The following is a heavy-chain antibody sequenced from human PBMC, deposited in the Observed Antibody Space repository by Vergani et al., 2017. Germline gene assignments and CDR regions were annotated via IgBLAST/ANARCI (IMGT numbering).Heavy chain of an antibody. Sequence: QLQLQESGSGLVKPSQTLSLTCAVSGDSITNGGFSWNWIRQPPGKGPEWIGYIFPSVNSDYNPSLKNRVSISLDKSKNTFSLCVNSVTAADTAVYFCARASLRALVGYYYYMDVWGKGKTVVVSS. CDR1: GDSITNGGFS. V-gene: IGHV4-30-2*01. CDR3: ARASLRALVGYYYYMDV. J-gene: IGHJ6*03. CDR2: IFPSVNS. D-gene: IGHD3-16*02.